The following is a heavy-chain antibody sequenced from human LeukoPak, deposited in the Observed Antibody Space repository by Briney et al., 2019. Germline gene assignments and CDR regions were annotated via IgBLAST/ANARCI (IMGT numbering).Heavy chain of an antibody. CDR2: IRSDGTNK. J-gene: IGHJ3*02. CDR1: GFAFSSYG. CDR3: AKDPSNASRTLDI. Sequence: GGSLRLSCAASGFAFSSYGMHWVRQAPGKGLEWVAFIRSDGTNKYYRDSVEGRFTVSRDNSKNTLFLQMNSLRPEDTAIYYCAKDPSNASRTLDIWGQGTLVTVSS. D-gene: IGHD3-16*01. V-gene: IGHV3-30*02.